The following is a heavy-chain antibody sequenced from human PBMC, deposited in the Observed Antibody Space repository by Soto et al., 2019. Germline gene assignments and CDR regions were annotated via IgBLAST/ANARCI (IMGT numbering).Heavy chain of an antibody. D-gene: IGHD2-21*01. CDR3: ARGAPEGYTYGCGALHF. CDR2: IIPLFGAG. V-gene: IGHV1-69*01. J-gene: IGHJ3*01. CDR1: GGTFNTIA. Sequence: QVQLEQSGAEMKKPGSSVNVSCKISGGTFNTIALSWVRQAPGQGLEWMGGIIPLFGAGNYAEKFRDRVTIIADESAITITMELTSLRSEVTAVNYWARGAPEGYTYGCGALHFWGQGTMVIVSS.